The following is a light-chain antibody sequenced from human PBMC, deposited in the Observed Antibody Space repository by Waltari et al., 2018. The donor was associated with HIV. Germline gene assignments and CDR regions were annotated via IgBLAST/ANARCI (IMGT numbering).Light chain of an antibody. Sequence: QSALTQPASVSGSAGQSITISCTGTSNDVGGYNYVSWYQQHPGKAPKLMIYEVSNRPSGLSNRFAGSKSGNTASLTISGLHAEDEADYYCSSYKNSNTLVFGGGTKLTVL. CDR2: EVS. J-gene: IGLJ2*01. CDR1: SNDVGGYNY. CDR3: SSYKNSNTLV. V-gene: IGLV2-14*01.